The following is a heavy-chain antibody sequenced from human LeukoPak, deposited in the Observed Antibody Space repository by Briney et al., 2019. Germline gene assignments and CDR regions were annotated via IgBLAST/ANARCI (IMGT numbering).Heavy chain of an antibody. CDR3: ETDGEKYSRGWQYYFDY. J-gene: IGHJ4*02. Sequence: ASVKVSCKASGYTFTSYGISWVRQAPGQGLEWMGWISAYNGNTNYAQKLQGRVTMTTDTSTSTAYMELRSLRSDDTAVYYCETDGEKYSRGWQYYFDYWGQGTLVTVSS. V-gene: IGHV1-18*01. D-gene: IGHD6-19*01. CDR1: GYTFTSYG. CDR2: ISAYNGNT.